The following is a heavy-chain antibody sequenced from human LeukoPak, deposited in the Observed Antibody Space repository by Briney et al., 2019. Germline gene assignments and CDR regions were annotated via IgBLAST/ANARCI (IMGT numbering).Heavy chain of an antibody. J-gene: IGHJ4*02. D-gene: IGHD3-10*01. CDR1: GFTFSSYA. Sequence: GGSLRLSCAASGFTFSSYAMSWVRQAPGKGLEWVSAISGSGGSTYYADSVKGRFTISRDNSKNTLYLQMNSLRAEDTAVYYCAKLDYYGSGSYYSYFGYWGQGTLVTVSS. CDR2: ISGSGGST. V-gene: IGHV3-23*01. CDR3: AKLDYYGSGSYYSYFGY.